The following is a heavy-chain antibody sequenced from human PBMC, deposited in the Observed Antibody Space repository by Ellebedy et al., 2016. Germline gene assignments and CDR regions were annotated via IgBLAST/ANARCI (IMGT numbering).Heavy chain of an antibody. CDR3: ARRYYYGSGSYGMDV. CDR1: GFTFSSYW. CDR2: IKQDGSEK. V-gene: IGHV3-7*01. Sequence: GGSLRLSCAASGFTFSSYWMSWVRQAPGKGLEWVANIKQDGSEKCYVDSVKGRFTISRDNAKNSLYLQMNSLRAEDTAVYYCARRYYYGSGSYGMDVWGQGTTVTVSS. D-gene: IGHD3-10*01. J-gene: IGHJ6*02.